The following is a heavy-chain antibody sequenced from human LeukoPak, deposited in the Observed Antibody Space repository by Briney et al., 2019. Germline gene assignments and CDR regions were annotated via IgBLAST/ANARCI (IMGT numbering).Heavy chain of an antibody. Sequence: ASVTVSCKASGYTFTSYGISWVRQAPGQGLEWMGWISAYNGNTNYAQKLQGRVTMTTDTSTSTAYMELRSLRSDDTAVYYCARDRPYYYGSGSYYRFDYWGQGTLVTVSS. CDR3: ARDRPYYYGSGSYYRFDY. D-gene: IGHD3-10*01. CDR2: ISAYNGNT. CDR1: GYTFTSYG. V-gene: IGHV1-18*01. J-gene: IGHJ4*02.